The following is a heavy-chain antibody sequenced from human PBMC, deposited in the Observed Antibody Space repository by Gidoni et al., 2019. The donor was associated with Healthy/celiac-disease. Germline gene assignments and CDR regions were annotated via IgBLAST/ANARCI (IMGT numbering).Heavy chain of an antibody. J-gene: IGHJ4*02. Sequence: QVQLVQSGTEVKKPGSSVKVSCKASGGTFSSYVISWVRQAPGQGHEWMGGIIPIFRKANDAQQFQGRVTITEDKSTRQAYMELSSLRSEDTAVYYCARATPNYYDSSGYYGLVYWGQGTLVTVSS. CDR2: IIPIFRKA. CDR1: GGTFSSYV. D-gene: IGHD3-22*01. V-gene: IGHV1-69*06. CDR3: ARATPNYYDSSGYYGLVY.